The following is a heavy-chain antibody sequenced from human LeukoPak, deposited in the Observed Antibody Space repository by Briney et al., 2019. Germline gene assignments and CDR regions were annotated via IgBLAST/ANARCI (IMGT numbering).Heavy chain of an antibody. Sequence: GGSLRLSCAASGFTFSSYSMNWVRQAPGKGLEWVSYISSSSTIYYADSVKGRFTISRDNAKNSLYLQMNSLRAEDTAVYYCARGRAAAGTSFGYWGQGTLVTVSS. CDR1: GFTFSSYS. J-gene: IGHJ4*02. CDR2: ISSSSTI. CDR3: ARGRAAAGTSFGY. V-gene: IGHV3-48*01. D-gene: IGHD6-13*01.